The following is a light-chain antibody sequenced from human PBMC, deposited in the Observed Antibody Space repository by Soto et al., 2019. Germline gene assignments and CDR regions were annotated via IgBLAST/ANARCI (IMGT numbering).Light chain of an antibody. J-gene: IGKJ4*01. CDR1: QGISSY. CDR3: QQLNSYPLT. CDR2: AAS. V-gene: IGKV1-9*01. Sequence: DIQLTQSPSFLSASVGDRVTITCRASQGISSYLAWYQQKPGKAPKLLIYAASPLQSGVPSRFRGSGSGTEFTLTISSLQPEDFATYYCQQLNSYPLTFGGGTKVEIK.